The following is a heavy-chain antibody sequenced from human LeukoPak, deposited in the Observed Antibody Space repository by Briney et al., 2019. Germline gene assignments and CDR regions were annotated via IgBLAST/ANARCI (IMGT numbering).Heavy chain of an antibody. J-gene: IGHJ4*02. Sequence: PSETLSLTCAVYGGSFSVYYWSCIRQPPGKGLEWIGEINHSGNTNYNPSLKSRVTISVDTSKTQFSLKLSAVTAADTAVYYCARDLDSSGYYFDYWGQGTLVTVSS. D-gene: IGHD3-22*01. CDR3: ARDLDSSGYYFDY. V-gene: IGHV4-34*01. CDR1: GGSFSVYY. CDR2: INHSGNT.